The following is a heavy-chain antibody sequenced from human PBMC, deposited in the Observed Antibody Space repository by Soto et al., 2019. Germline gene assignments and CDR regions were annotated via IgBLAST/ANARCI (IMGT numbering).Heavy chain of an antibody. J-gene: IGHJ6*02. CDR3: ARGRYCLTGRCFPNWFDMHV. CDR1: GDSISTVDYF. CDR2: IYKSATT. V-gene: IGHV4-30-4*01. D-gene: IGHD2-15*01. Sequence: SETLSLTCSVSGDSISTVDYFWAWIRQPPGQALEYIGYIYKSATTYYNPSFESRVAISLDTSKSQFSLNVTSVTAADTAVYFCARGRYCLTGRCFPNWFDMHVWGQGTTVTVSS.